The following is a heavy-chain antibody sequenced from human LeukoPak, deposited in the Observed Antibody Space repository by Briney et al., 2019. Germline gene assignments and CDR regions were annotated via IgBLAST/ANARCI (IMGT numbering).Heavy chain of an antibody. D-gene: IGHD6-19*01. J-gene: IGHJ4*02. V-gene: IGHV1-3*03. CDR1: GYTFTNYA. CDR2: INAGHGNT. CDR3: ARVVRYSSGPLTDLFPYSFDY. Sequence: GASVKVSCKASGYTFTNYAMHWVRQAPGQRLEWMGWINAGHGNTKYSQEFQGRVTITRDTSASTAYMELSSQRSEDTAVYYCARVVRYSSGPLTDLFPYSFDYWGQGTLVTVSS.